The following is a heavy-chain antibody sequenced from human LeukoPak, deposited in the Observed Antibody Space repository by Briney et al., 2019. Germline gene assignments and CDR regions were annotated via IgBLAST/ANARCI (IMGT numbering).Heavy chain of an antibody. V-gene: IGHV3-7*01. Sequence: GGSLGLSCAASGFTFDTYWMSWVRQAPGKGLEWVANINQDGSEKYCVDSVKGRFTISRDNAKNSLYLQMNSLRAEDTAVYYCARRYFDYWGQGTLVTVSS. CDR2: INQDGSEK. CDR3: ARRYFDY. J-gene: IGHJ4*02. CDR1: GFTFDTYW.